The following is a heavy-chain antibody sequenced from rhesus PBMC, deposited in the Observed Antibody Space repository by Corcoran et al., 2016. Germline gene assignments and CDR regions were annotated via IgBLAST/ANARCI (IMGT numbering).Heavy chain of an antibody. Sequence: EVQLVESGGGLVQPGGSLRLSCAASGFTFSSYGLSWVRPAPGKGLEWVSYISNGGVSTYYADSVKGRFTIDRDNSKNTRSLQMNSLRAEDTAVYYCAKLYSSWDWYFDLWGPGTPITISS. V-gene: IGHV3S5*01. CDR3: AKLYSSWDWYFDL. D-gene: IGHD6-13*01. CDR1: GFTFSSYG. J-gene: IGHJ2*01. CDR2: ISNGGVST.